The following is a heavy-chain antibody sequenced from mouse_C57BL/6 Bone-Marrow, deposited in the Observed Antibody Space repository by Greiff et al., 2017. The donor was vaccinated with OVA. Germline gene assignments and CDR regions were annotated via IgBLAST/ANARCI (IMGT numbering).Heavy chain of an antibody. J-gene: IGHJ1*03. CDR3: ARYIYYGNYEDFDV. D-gene: IGHD2-1*01. CDR1: GYTFTSYW. Sequence: QVQLQQPGAELVKPGASVKLSCKASGYTFTSYWMHWVKQRPGRGLEWIGRIDPNSGGTKYNEKFKSKATLTVAKPSSAAYMQLSSLTSEDSAVDYCARYIYYGNYEDFDVWGTGTTVTVSS. CDR2: IDPNSGGT. V-gene: IGHV1-72*01.